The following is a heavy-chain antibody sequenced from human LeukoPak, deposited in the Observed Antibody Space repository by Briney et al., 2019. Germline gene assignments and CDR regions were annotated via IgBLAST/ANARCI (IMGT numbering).Heavy chain of an antibody. V-gene: IGHV3-23*01. D-gene: IGHD5-18*01. J-gene: IGHJ4*02. Sequence: AGGSLRLSCAASGFTFSSYAMSWVRQAPGKGLEWVSAISGSGGSTYYADSVKGRFTISRDNSKNTLYLQMNSLRAEDTAVYYCAKDFEAGYSYGLGPSRSFGYWGQGTLVTVSS. CDR3: AKDFEAGYSYGLGPSRSFGY. CDR1: GFTFSSYA. CDR2: ISGSGGST.